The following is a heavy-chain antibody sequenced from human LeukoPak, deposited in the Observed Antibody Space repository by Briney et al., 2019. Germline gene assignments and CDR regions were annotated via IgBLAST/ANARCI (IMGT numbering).Heavy chain of an antibody. V-gene: IGHV3-23*01. CDR1: GFTFSAYA. CDR2: ISDSSGSSDIT. Sequence: GGSLRLSCAASGFTFSAYAMTWVRQAPGKGLKWVSGISDSSGSSDITYYAESVKGRFTISRDNSKNTLFLQMNSLRAEDTAVYYCAKTYYDFWSATLKGYYFDYWGQGALVTVSS. CDR3: AKTYYDFWSATLKGYYFDY. D-gene: IGHD3-3*01. J-gene: IGHJ4*02.